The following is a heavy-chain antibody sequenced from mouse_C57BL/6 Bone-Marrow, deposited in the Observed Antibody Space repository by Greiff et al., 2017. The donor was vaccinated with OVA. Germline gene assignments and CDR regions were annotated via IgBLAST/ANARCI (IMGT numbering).Heavy chain of an antibody. CDR3: TRLLDAMDY. V-gene: IGHV5-9-1*02. D-gene: IGHD2-1*01. CDR1: GFTFSSYG. CDR2: ISSGGDYI. Sequence: EVQVVESGGDLVKPGGSLKLSCAASGFTFSSYGMSWVRQTPDKRLEWVAYISSGGDYIYYADTVKGRFTISRDNARNTLYLQMSSLKSEDTAMYYCTRLLDAMDYWGQGTSVTVSS. J-gene: IGHJ4*01.